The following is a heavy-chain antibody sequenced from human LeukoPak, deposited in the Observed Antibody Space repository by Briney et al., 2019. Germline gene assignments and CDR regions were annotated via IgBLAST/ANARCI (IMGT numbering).Heavy chain of an antibody. Sequence: GASVKVSYKVSGYTLTELSMRWVRQAPGKGLEWMGGFDPEDGETIYAQKFQGRVTMTEDTSTDTAYMELSSLRSEDTAVYYCATRYGVAAADFDYWGQGTLVTVSS. CDR1: GYTLTELS. CDR3: ATRYGVAAADFDY. D-gene: IGHD6-13*01. J-gene: IGHJ4*02. CDR2: FDPEDGET. V-gene: IGHV1-24*01.